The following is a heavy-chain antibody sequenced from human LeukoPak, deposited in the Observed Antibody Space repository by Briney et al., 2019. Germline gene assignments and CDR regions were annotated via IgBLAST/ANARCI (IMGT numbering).Heavy chain of an antibody. V-gene: IGHV1-69*13. Sequence: ASVMVSCKASGGTFSSYAISWVRQAPGQGLEWMGGIIPIFGTANYAQKFQGRVTITADESTSTAYMELSSLRSEDTAVYYCARDGLRLGELSLTEMWYWGQGTLVTVSS. J-gene: IGHJ4*02. CDR2: IIPIFGTA. CDR1: GGTFSSYA. CDR3: ARDGLRLGELSLTEMWY. D-gene: IGHD3-16*02.